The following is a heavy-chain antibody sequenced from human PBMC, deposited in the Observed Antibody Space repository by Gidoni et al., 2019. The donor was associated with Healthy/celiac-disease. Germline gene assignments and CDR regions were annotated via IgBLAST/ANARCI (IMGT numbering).Heavy chain of an antibody. CDR3: ARGRLFPIRFLEPQGYYMDV. Sequence: QVQLQQWGAGLLKPSETLSLTCAVYGGSFSGYYWSWIRQPPGKGLEWIGEINHRGSTNYNPSLKSRVTISVDTSKNQFSLKLSSVTAADTAVYYCARGRLFPIRFLEPQGYYMDVWGKGTTVTVSS. CDR1: GGSFSGYY. D-gene: IGHD3-3*01. V-gene: IGHV4-34*01. J-gene: IGHJ6*03. CDR2: INHRGST.